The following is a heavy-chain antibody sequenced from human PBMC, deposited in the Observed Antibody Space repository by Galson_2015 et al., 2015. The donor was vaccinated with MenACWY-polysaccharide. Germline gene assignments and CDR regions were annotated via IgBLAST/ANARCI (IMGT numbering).Heavy chain of an antibody. D-gene: IGHD5-18*01. CDR2: MSSDGNTI. V-gene: IGHV3-48*03. CDR3: AREADAAMLH. J-gene: IGHJ4*02. CDR1: GFTFSSYE. Sequence: SLRLSCAASGFTFSSYEMNWVRQAPGKGLEWVSYMSSDGNTIYYADSVKGRFTISRDNAKKSLYLQMNSLRAEDTAVYYCAREADAAMLHWGQGTLVTVSS.